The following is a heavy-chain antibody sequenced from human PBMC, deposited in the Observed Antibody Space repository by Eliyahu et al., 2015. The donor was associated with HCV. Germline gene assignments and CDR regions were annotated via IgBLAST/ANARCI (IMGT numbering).Heavy chain of an antibody. J-gene: IGHJ4*02. CDR1: GDSIMTYY. V-gene: IGHV4-4*08. CDR2: VSASGFA. D-gene: IGHD6-19*01. Sequence: QVQLQESGPGLVKPSETLSLTCSVSGDSIMTYYWNWIRQSPDKGLEWIGYVSASGFAKDNPSLRSRLNISLDTPNNQFSLRLTSVTAADTAVYYCARSRGRAVAVTFGFWGQGILVTVSS. CDR3: ARSRGRAVAVTFGF.